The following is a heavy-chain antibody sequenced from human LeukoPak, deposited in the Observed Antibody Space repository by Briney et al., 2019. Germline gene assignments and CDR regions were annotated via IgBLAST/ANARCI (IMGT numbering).Heavy chain of an antibody. CDR3: ARDGPAAAGTVGYFDY. CDR2: IYHSGST. J-gene: IGHJ4*02. V-gene: IGHV4-30-2*01. CDR1: GGSISSGGYY. Sequence: SQTLSLTCTVSGGSISSGGYYWSWIRQPPGKGLEWIGYIYHSGSTYYNPSLKSRVTISVDRSKNQFSLKLSSVTAADTAVYYCARDGPAAAGTVGYFDYWGQGTLVTVSS. D-gene: IGHD6-13*01.